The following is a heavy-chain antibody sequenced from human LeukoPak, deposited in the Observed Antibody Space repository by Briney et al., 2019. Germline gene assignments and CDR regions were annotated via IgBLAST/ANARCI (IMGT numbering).Heavy chain of an antibody. J-gene: IGHJ4*02. V-gene: IGHV1-69*02. CDR2: IIPILGIA. CDR1: GGTFSSYT. Sequence: SVKVSCKASGGTFSSYTISWVRQAPGQGLEWMGRIIPILGIANYAQKFQGRVTITADKSTSTAYMELSSLRSEDTAVYYCAIRPYSSSSYLDYWGQGTWSPSPQ. D-gene: IGHD6-6*01. CDR3: AIRPYSSSSYLDY.